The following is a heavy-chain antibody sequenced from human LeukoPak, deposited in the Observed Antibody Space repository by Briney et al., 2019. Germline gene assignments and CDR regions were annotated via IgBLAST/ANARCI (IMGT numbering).Heavy chain of an antibody. J-gene: IGHJ4*02. Sequence: GGSLRLSCSASGFTFSSYAMHWVRQAPGKGLEYVSAISSNGGTTYYADSVKGRFTISRDNSKNTLYLQMSSVRAEDTAVYYCVKGGVVTTRSFDYWGQGTLVTVSS. V-gene: IGHV3-64D*06. D-gene: IGHD3-3*01. CDR2: ISSNGGTT. CDR3: VKGGVVTTRSFDY. CDR1: GFTFSSYA.